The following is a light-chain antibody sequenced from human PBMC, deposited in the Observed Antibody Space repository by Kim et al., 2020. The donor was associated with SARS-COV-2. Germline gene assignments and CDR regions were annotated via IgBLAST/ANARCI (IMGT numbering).Light chain of an antibody. V-gene: IGKV3-20*01. CDR1: QSVSSNY. CDR2: GAS. Sequence: LSPGASATLSCTASQSVSSNYFAWYQQKPGQAPRLLVYGASTRPAGIPDRFTGSGSGTDFTLTINRLEPEDFAVYYCQQYGSSPYTFGQGTKLAI. CDR3: QQYGSSPYT. J-gene: IGKJ2*01.